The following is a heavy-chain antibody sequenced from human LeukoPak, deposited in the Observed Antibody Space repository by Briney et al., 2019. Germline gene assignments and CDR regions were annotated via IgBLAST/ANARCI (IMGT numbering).Heavy chain of an antibody. V-gene: IGHV4-38-2*02. CDR1: GYSISSGYY. D-gene: IGHD3-3*01. J-gene: IGHJ4*02. CDR3: ARATLGYDFWSGYYTGEFDY. Sequence: SETLSLTCTVSGYSISSGYYWGWIRQPPGKGLEWIGSICHSGSTYYNPSLKSRVTISVDTSKNQFSLKLSSVTAADTAVYYCARATLGYDFWSGYYTGEFDYWGQGTLVTVSS. CDR2: ICHSGST.